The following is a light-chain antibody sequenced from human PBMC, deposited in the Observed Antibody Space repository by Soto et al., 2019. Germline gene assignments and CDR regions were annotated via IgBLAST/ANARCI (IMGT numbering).Light chain of an antibody. CDR2: GAS. J-gene: IGKJ5*01. CDR3: QQYDTSPVT. CDR1: QSVSSN. V-gene: IGKV3-20*01. Sequence: ESVLTQSPGTLSLSPGERATLSCRASQSVSSNLAWYQQKPGQAPRLLIYGASTRATGTPARISGSGSGTDFTLTISRLEPEDFAVYYCQQYDTSPVTFGQGTRLEI.